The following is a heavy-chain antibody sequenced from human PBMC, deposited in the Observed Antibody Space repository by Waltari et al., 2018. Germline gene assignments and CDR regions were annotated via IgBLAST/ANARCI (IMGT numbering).Heavy chain of an antibody. V-gene: IGHV4-38-2*01. Sequence: QVQLQESGPGLARPSETLSLTCAVSGYSISSGYYWGWIRQPPGKGLEWIGSIYHSGSTYYNPSLKSRVTISVDTSKNQFSLKLSSVTAADTAVYYCATLYSSSWQYYFDYWGQGTLVTVSS. J-gene: IGHJ4*02. CDR3: ATLYSSSWQYYFDY. CDR2: IYHSGST. CDR1: GYSISSGYY. D-gene: IGHD6-13*01.